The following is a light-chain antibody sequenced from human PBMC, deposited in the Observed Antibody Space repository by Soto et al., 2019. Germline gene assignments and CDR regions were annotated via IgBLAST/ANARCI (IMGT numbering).Light chain of an antibody. V-gene: IGLV3-21*02. CDR3: QVWDSSSDHVV. J-gene: IGLJ2*01. Sequence: SYELTQPPSVSVAPGQTARITCGGNNIGSKSVHWYQQKPGQAHVLVVYDDSDRPSGIPERFSGSNSGNTATLTISRVEAGDEADYYCQVWDSSSDHVVFGGGTQLTVL. CDR1: NIGSKS. CDR2: DDS.